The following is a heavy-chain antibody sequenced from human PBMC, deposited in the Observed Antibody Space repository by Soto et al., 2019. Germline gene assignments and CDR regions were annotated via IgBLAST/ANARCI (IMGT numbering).Heavy chain of an antibody. CDR2: INPNSGGT. CDR1: GYTFTGYY. Sequence: GASVKVSCKASGYTFTGYYMHWVRQAPGQGLEWMGWINPNSGGTNYAQKFQGWVTMARDTSISTAYMELSRLRSDDTAVYYCARDGVVMCSTYYYGMDVWGQGTTVTGSS. CDR3: ARDGVVMCSTYYYGMDV. V-gene: IGHV1-2*04. D-gene: IGHD3-3*01. J-gene: IGHJ6*02.